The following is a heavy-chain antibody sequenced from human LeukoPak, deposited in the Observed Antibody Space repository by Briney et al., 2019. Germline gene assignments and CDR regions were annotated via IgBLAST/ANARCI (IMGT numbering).Heavy chain of an antibody. V-gene: IGHV3-30-3*01. CDR1: GFTFSSYA. J-gene: IGHJ3*02. CDR2: ISYDGSNK. CDR3: ARDGGSVTGTRGDAFDI. D-gene: IGHD1-20*01. Sequence: GGSLRLSCAASGFTFSSYAMHWVRQAPGKGLEWVAVISYDGSNKYYAYSVKGRFTISRDNSKNTLYLQMNSLRAEDTAVYYCARDGGSVTGTRGDAFDIWGQGTMVTVSS.